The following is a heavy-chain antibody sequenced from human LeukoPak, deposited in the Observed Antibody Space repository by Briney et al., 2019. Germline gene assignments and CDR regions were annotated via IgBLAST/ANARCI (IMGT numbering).Heavy chain of an antibody. CDR2: ISGSGGIT. D-gene: IGHD1-26*01. J-gene: IGHJ6*02. V-gene: IGHV3-23*01. CDR1: GFTFSSYA. CDR3: AKGVAAGGSYYYYYGMDV. Sequence: PGGSLRLSCAASGFTFSSYAMSWVRQAPGKGLEWVSSISGSGGITYYADSVKGRFTFSRDNSKSTLYLQMNSLRAEDTAVYYCAKGVAAGGSYYYYYGMDVWGQGTTVTVSS.